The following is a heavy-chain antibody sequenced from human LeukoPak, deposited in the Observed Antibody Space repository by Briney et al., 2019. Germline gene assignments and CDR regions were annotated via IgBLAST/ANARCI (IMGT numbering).Heavy chain of an antibody. V-gene: IGHV3-23*01. J-gene: IGHJ6*02. CDR1: GFTFSSYA. CDR2: ISGSGGST. CDR3: AKDILTAHPRYYYYGMDV. D-gene: IGHD3-9*01. Sequence: GGSLRLSCAASGFTFSSYAMSWVRQAPGKGLEWVSAISGSGGSTYYADSVKGRFTISRDNSKNTLYLQMNSLRAEDTAVYYCAKDILTAHPRYYYYGMDVWGQGTTVTVSS.